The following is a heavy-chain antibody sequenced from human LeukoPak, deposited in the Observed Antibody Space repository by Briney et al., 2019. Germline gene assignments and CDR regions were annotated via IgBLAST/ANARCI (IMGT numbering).Heavy chain of an antibody. V-gene: IGHV3-9*01. J-gene: IGHJ3*02. CDR2: ITWSGGTM. CDR1: GFTFVDHA. D-gene: IGHD2-2*01. Sequence: PGGSLTLSCAASGFTFVDHAMLWLRQAPGKGLEWVSGITWSGGTMGYADSVKGRFTISRDNTKNSLFLQMNSLRAEDTALYYCAKDILSHRGPNCYGAFDSWGQGTMVTVST. CDR3: AKDILSHRGPNCYGAFDS.